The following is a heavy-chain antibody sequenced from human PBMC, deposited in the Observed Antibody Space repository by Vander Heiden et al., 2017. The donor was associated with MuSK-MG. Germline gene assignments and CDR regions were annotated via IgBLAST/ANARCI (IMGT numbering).Heavy chain of an antibody. Sequence: QVQLVQSGAEVKKPGSSVKVSCKASGGTFSSYAISWVRQAPGQGLEWMGGIIPIFGTANYTQKFQGRVTITADESTSTAYMELSSLRSEDTAVYYCAREIPHISRWSHPIDWGQGTLVTVSS. CDR3: AREIPHISRWSHPID. J-gene: IGHJ4*02. CDR1: GGTFSSYA. V-gene: IGHV1-69*01. D-gene: IGHD6-13*01. CDR2: IIPIFGTA.